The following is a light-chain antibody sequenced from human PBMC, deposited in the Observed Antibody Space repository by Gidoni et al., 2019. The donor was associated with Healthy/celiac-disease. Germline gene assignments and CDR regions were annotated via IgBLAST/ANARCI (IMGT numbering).Light chain of an antibody. CDR1: QGISNY. Sequence: DIQMTQSPSSLSASVGARVTIPCRASQGISNYVAWYQQKPGKVPKLLIYAASTLQSGVPSRFSGSGSGTDFTLTISSLQPEDVATYYCQKDNSAPLTFGGGTKVEIK. CDR3: QKDNSAPLT. J-gene: IGKJ4*01. V-gene: IGKV1-27*01. CDR2: AAS.